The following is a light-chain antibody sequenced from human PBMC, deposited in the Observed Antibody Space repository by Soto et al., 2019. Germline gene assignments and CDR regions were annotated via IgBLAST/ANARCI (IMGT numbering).Light chain of an antibody. V-gene: IGKV1-5*01. CDR3: QQYNTYPT. CDR1: QSISSW. CDR2: DAS. J-gene: IGKJ4*01. Sequence: DIQMTQSPSTLSASVGDRVTIACRASQSISSWLAWYQQKPGKAPELLIYDASSLESGVPSRLSGSGSGTEFTLTISSLQPDDFATYYCQQYNTYPTFGGGTKVDIK.